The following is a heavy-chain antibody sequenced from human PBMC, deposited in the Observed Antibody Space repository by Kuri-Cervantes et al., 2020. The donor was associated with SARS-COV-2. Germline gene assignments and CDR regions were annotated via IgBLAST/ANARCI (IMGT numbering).Heavy chain of an antibody. J-gene: IGHJ4*02. D-gene: IGHD3-9*01. Sequence: SETLSLTCAVYGGSFSGYYWSWIRQPPGKGLEWIGEINHSGSTNYNPSLKSRVTISVDTSKNQFSLKLSSVTAADTAVYYCATDVNYDILTGYYQGYWGQGTLVTVSS. CDR2: INHSGST. V-gene: IGHV4-34*01. CDR1: GGSFSGYY. CDR3: ATDVNYDILTGYYQGY.